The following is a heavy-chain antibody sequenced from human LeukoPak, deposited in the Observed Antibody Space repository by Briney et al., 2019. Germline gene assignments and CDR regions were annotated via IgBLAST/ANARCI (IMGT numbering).Heavy chain of an antibody. CDR3: ARDSFRAAGYYYYMDV. V-gene: IGHV4-59*01. CDR2: VYYSGTT. CDR1: GFTFSSYA. J-gene: IGHJ6*03. Sequence: PGGSLRLSCAASGFTFSSYAMSWIRQPPGKGLEWIGYVYYSGTTNYNPSLKSRVTISLDTSKNEFSLKLTSVTAADTAVYYCARDSFRAAGYYYYMDVWGKGTTVTVSS. D-gene: IGHD6-13*01.